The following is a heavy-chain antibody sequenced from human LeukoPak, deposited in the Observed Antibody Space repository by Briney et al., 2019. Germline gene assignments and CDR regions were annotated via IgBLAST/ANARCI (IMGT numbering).Heavy chain of an antibody. V-gene: IGHV4-59*01. CDR2: IYFSGST. CDR1: GGSNYGFY. J-gene: IGHJ6*04. CDR3: ARGYGRQTKSGMDV. Sequence: SETLSHTCTFTGGSNYGFYWSWMRQSPAKGREWIGYIYFSGSTNYNPSLQSRVPISIDTSKNQFSLKLSSVTTADTTVYYCARGYGRQTKSGMDVWGKGTTVTDSA. D-gene: IGHD5-18*01.